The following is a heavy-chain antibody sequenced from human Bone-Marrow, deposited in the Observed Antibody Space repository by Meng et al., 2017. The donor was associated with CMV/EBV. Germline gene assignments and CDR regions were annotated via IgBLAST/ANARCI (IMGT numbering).Heavy chain of an antibody. V-gene: IGHV1-2*02. CDR3: ARDRGDTVRLSFDP. CDR2: INPNSGGT. D-gene: IGHD4-17*01. J-gene: IGHJ5*02. Sequence: ASVKVSCKASGYTFTGYYMNWVRQAPGQGLEWMGWINPNSGGTNYAQKFQGRVTMTRDTSISTAYMELSRLRSDDTAVYYCARDRGDTVRLSFDPWGQGTLVTVSS. CDR1: GYTFTGYY.